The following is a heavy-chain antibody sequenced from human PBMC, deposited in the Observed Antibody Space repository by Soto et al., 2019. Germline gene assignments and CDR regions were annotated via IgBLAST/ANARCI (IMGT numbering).Heavy chain of an antibody. D-gene: IGHD3-10*01. CDR2: TYYRSKWYN. Sequence: SQTLSLTCAISGDSVSSNSAAWNWIRQSPSRGLEWLGRTYYRSKWYNDYAVSVKSRITINPDTSKNQLSLQLNSVTPEDTAVYYCAREGTMVRGKYYYYYYMDVWGKGTTVTVSS. CDR3: AREGTMVRGKYYYYYYMDV. V-gene: IGHV6-1*01. CDR1: GDSVSSNSAA. J-gene: IGHJ6*03.